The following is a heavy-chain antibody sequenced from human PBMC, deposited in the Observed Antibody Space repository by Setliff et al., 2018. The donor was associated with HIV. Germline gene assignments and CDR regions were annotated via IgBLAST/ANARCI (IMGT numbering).Heavy chain of an antibody. CDR3: ARAGSMVRGVIISAIDI. Sequence: PSETLSLTCTVSGGSISSNWWSWIRQHPGKGLDWIGRVYYSGSTDYNPSLQSRATLSIDTSKNQFSLKLTSVTAADTAVYYCARAGSMVRGVIISAIDIWGQGTMVTVSS. CDR2: VYYSGST. D-gene: IGHD3-10*01. V-gene: IGHV4-59*12. CDR1: GGSISSNW. J-gene: IGHJ3*02.